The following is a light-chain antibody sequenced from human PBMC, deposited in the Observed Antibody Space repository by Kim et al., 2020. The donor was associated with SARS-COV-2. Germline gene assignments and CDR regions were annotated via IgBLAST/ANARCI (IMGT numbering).Light chain of an antibody. J-gene: IGKJ5*01. CDR1: QSIINN. Sequence: VSPGESATLPCRASQSIINNLAWYQQKPGQAPRLLISGASTRATGIPARFSGSGSGTEFTLTISSLQSEDFAVYYCQQYNSWLITFGQGTRLEIK. CDR2: GAS. CDR3: QQYNSWLIT. V-gene: IGKV3-15*01.